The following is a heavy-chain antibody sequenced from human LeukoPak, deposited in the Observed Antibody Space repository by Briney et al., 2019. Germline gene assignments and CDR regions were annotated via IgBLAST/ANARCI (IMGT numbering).Heavy chain of an antibody. D-gene: IGHD5-24*01. CDR2: ISYDGGYK. CDR3: ARGQRRHIDMAPSFDY. Sequence: GGSLRLSCAASGFTVSRNYMSWVRQAPGKGLEWVAVISYDGGYKYYADSVKGRFTISRDNSKNTLSLQMNSLRAEDTSVYYCARGQRRHIDMAPSFDYWGQGTLVTVSS. V-gene: IGHV3-30*03. J-gene: IGHJ4*02. CDR1: GFTVSRNY.